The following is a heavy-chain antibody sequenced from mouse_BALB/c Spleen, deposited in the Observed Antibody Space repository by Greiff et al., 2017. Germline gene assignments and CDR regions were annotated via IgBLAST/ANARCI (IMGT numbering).Heavy chain of an antibody. CDR2: ISSGSSTI. CDR1: GFTFSSFG. Sequence: EVKLMESGGGLVQPGGSRKLSCAASGFTFSSFGMHWVRQAPEKGLEWVAYISSGSSTIYYADTVKGRFTISRDNPKNTLFLQMTSLRSEDTAMYYCAYDGYWFAYWGQGTLVTVSA. CDR3: AYDGYWFAY. D-gene: IGHD2-3*01. V-gene: IGHV5-17*02. J-gene: IGHJ3*01.